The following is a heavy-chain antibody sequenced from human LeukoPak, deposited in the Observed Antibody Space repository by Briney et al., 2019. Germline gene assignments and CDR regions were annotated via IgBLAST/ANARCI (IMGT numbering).Heavy chain of an antibody. CDR1: GFTFSSYA. CDR3: AREPVATDHCFDY. J-gene: IGHJ4*02. V-gene: IGHV3-30-3*01. D-gene: IGHD5-12*01. Sequence: GRSLRLSCAASGFTFSSYAMHWVRQAPGKGLEWVAVISYDGSNKYYADSVKGRFTISRDNSKNTLYLQMNSLRAEDTAVYYCAREPVATDHCFDYWGQGTLVTVSS. CDR2: ISYDGSNK.